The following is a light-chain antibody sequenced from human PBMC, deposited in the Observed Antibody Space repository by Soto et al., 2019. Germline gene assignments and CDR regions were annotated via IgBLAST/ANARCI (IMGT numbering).Light chain of an antibody. CDR3: QQYASSLT. J-gene: IGKJ4*02. V-gene: IGKV3-20*01. CDR1: QSVSNSY. CDR2: DAS. Sequence: EIVLTQSPGTLSLSPGERATLSCSASQSVSNSYLAWYQQKPGQAPRLLIYDASRRATGIPDRFSGSGAGTDFTITISRLEPDVFAEYCCQQYASSLTFGGGTKVDIK.